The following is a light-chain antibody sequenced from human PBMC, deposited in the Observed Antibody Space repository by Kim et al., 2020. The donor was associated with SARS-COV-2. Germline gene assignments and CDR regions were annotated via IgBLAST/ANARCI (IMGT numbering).Light chain of an antibody. J-gene: IGLJ3*02. CDR1: PSNHGEGYD. CDR3: QSYDSSLSGSWV. V-gene: IGLV1-40*01. CDR2: ANT. Sequence: RVSVSWTGCPSNHGEGYDVHGYQPLPGTAPKLLIYANTDRPSGVPDRFSASKSGSSASLAITGLQAEDEAVYYCQSYDSSLSGSWVFGGGTQLTVL.